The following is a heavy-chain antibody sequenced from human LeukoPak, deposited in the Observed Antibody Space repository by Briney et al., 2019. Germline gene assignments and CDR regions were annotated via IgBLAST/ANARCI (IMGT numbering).Heavy chain of an antibody. D-gene: IGHD2-2*01. CDR1: GFTFSNYG. CDR2: IWYDGSKK. V-gene: IGHV3-33*01. Sequence: PGGSLRLSCAASGFTFSNYGFHWVRQAPGKGLEGVAVIWYDGSKKYYADSVKGRFTISKDNSKNTLYLEMNNLTAEDTAVYYCARDRGSYSTSSGDCWGQGTLVTVSA. J-gene: IGHJ4*02. CDR3: ARDRGSYSTSSGDC.